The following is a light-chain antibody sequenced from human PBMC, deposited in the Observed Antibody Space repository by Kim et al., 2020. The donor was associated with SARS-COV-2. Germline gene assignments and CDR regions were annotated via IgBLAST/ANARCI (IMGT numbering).Light chain of an antibody. CDR3: QVWDSDSDHWV. CDR2: SDS. J-gene: IGLJ3*02. Sequence: SYELTQPPSVSVAPGKAARITCGGNNIGRKSVHWCQQKPGQAPVLVIYSDSDRPSGIPERFSGSNSGNTATLTISRVEAGDEADYYCQVWDSDSDHWVFGGGTQLNVL. V-gene: IGLV3-21*04. CDR1: NIGRKS.